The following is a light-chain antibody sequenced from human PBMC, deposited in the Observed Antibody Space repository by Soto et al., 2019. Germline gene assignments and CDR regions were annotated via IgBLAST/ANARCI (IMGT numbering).Light chain of an antibody. CDR2: RAS. CDR1: QSVSSDY. Sequence: EIVLTQSPGTLSLSPGERATLSCRASQSVSSDYLAWYQQKPGQTPKVLIYRASSRATGIPDRFSGSGSGTDFTLTISRLEPEDFAVYYCQQRRDFFQLTCGPGTRLDIK. V-gene: IGKV3D-20*02. CDR3: QQRRDFFQLT. J-gene: IGKJ3*01.